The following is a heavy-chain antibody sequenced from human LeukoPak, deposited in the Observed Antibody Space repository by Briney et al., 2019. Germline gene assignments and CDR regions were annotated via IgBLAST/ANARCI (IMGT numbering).Heavy chain of an antibody. Sequence: GASVKVSCKASGYTFTSYAMNWVRQAPGQGLEWMGWINTNTGNPTYAQGFTGRFVFSLDTSVSTAYLQISSLKAEDTAVYYCARDPTVLRFLEWLLYRPNWFDPWGQGTLVTVSS. D-gene: IGHD3-3*01. CDR2: INTNTGNP. V-gene: IGHV7-4-1*02. CDR1: GYTFTSYA. CDR3: ARDPTVLRFLEWLLYRPNWFDP. J-gene: IGHJ5*02.